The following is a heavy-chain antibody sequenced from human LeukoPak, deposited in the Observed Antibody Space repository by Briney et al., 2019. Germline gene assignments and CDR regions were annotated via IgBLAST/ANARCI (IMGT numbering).Heavy chain of an antibody. J-gene: IGHJ4*02. V-gene: IGHV3-7*01. D-gene: IGHD1-1*01. CDR2: IKPDGSVK. Sequence: PGGSLRLSCAVSGITLSNYGMSWVRQAPGKGLEWVANIKPDGSVKYYADSVKGRFTISRDNAENSLYLQMNSLRTEDTAVYYCARDQPDPAGTGPRFDYWGQGSLVTVSS. CDR1: GITLSNYG. CDR3: ARDQPDPAGTGPRFDY.